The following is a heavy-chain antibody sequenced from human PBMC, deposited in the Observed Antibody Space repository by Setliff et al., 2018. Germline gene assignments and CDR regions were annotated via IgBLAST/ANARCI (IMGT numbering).Heavy chain of an antibody. D-gene: IGHD2-15*01. V-gene: IGHV3-30*04. CDR3: ASSSGGNYEAYFDY. Sequence: GGSLRLSCAASGFLYSNNAFHWVRQTPGKGLEWVAVISYDGTITHYVDSVKGRFSISXXXSQXTLYXXXNSLSPEDTALYYCASSSGGNYEAYFDYWGQGTLVTVSS. J-gene: IGHJ4*02. CDR2: ISYDGTIT. CDR1: GFLYSNNA.